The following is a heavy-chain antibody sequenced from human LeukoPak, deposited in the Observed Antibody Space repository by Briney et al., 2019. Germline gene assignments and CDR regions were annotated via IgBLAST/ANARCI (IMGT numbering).Heavy chain of an antibody. CDR1: GGSINSSNYN. V-gene: IGHV4-39*07. Sequence: PSETPSLTCTVSGGSINSSNYNWGWIRQPPRRGPEWLASVYYSGLTYYNSSLKSRVSISVDTSKNQFSLKLTSVTAADTAVYYCARVAYGSGSRLIDCWGQGTLVTISS. D-gene: IGHD3-10*01. CDR3: ARVAYGSGSRLIDC. J-gene: IGHJ4*02. CDR2: VYYSGLT.